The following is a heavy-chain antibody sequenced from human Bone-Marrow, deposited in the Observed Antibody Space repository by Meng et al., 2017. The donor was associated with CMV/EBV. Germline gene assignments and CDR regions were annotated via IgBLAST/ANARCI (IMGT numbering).Heavy chain of an antibody. J-gene: IGHJ4*02. CDR1: SYSISSGYY. CDR2: IYHSGTT. Sequence: SETLSLTCTVSSYSISSGYYWGWIRQPPGKGLEWIGSIYHSGTTYYNPSLKSRAAVSVDTSKNQFTLKRSSVTAADTAIYHCARVRYSSSPPRGFYFDDWGQGTLVTVSS. D-gene: IGHD5-12*01. V-gene: IGHV4-38-2*02. CDR3: ARVRYSSSPPRGFYFDD.